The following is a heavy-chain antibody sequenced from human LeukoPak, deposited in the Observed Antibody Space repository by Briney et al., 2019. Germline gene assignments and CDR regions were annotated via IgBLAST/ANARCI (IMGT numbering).Heavy chain of an antibody. J-gene: IGHJ3*02. D-gene: IGHD2-21*02. CDR1: GYTFSSYS. Sequence: ASVTVSCKASGYTFSSYSMHWVRQAPGQGLEWMGIINPSGGSTRYAQKFQGRVAMTRDTSTSTVYMELSSLRSEDTAVYYCSRGVVVTAIDAFDIWGQGTMVTVSS. CDR2: INPSGGST. CDR3: SRGVVVTAIDAFDI. V-gene: IGHV1-46*01.